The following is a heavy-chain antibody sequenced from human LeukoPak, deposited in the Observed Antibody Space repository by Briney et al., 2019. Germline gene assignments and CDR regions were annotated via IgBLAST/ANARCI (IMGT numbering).Heavy chain of an antibody. J-gene: IGHJ4*02. CDR1: GYSISSGYY. Sequence: SETLSLTCTVSGYSISSGYYWGWIRQPPGKGLEWIGEINHSGSTNYNPSLKSRVTISVDTSKNQFSLKLSSVTAADTAVYYCARYSGYDQTFDYWGQGTLVTVSS. CDR2: INHSGST. V-gene: IGHV4-38-2*02. CDR3: ARYSGYDQTFDY. D-gene: IGHD5-12*01.